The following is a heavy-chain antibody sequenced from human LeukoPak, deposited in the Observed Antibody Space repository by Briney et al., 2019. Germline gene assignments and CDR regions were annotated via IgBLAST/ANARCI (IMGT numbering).Heavy chain of an antibody. Sequence: ASVKVSCRASGYTFTGYYMHWVRQAPGQGLEWMGWINPNSGGTNYAQKFQGRVTMTRDPSISTAYMELSRLRSDDTAVYYCARDLWFGELYYFQHWGQGTLVTVSS. CDR3: ARDLWFGELYYFQH. D-gene: IGHD3-10*01. CDR2: INPNSGGT. V-gene: IGHV1-2*02. CDR1: GYTFTGYY. J-gene: IGHJ1*01.